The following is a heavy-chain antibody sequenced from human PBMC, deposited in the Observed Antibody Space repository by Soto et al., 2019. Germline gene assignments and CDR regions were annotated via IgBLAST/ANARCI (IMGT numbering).Heavy chain of an antibody. J-gene: IGHJ6*02. CDR3: AREGSHSYGYDYYYYGMDV. CDR2: ISAYNGNT. Sequence: ASVKVSCKASGYTFTSYGISWVRQAPGQGLEWMGWISAYNGNTNYAQKLQGRVTMTTDTSTSTAYMELRSLRSDDTAVYYCAREGSHSYGYDYYYYGMDVWGQGTTVTVS. CDR1: GYTFTSYG. D-gene: IGHD5-18*01. V-gene: IGHV1-18*04.